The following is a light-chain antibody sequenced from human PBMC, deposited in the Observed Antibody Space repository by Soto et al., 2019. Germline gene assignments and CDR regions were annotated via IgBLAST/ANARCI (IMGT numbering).Light chain of an antibody. CDR1: QSVSSN. Sequence: IVMTQSPATLSVSPGERDTLSCRASQSVSSNLAWYQQKPGQAPRLLIYGASTRATGIPARFSGSGSGTEFTLTISSLQSEDFAVYYCQQYNNWPSITFGQGTRLEIK. J-gene: IGKJ5*01. V-gene: IGKV3-15*01. CDR3: QQYNNWPSIT. CDR2: GAS.